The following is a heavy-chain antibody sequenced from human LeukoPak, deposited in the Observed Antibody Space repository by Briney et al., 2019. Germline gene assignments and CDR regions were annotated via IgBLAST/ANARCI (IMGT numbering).Heavy chain of an antibody. Sequence: SETLSLTCTVSGGSISSGGYYWSWIRQHPGKGLEWIRYIYYSGSTYYNPSLKSRVTISVDTSKNQFSLKLSSVTAADTAVYYCARTYYDILTGYYPFDYWGQGTLVTVSS. CDR1: GGSISSGGYY. D-gene: IGHD3-9*01. V-gene: IGHV4-31*03. CDR3: ARTYYDILTGYYPFDY. J-gene: IGHJ4*02. CDR2: IYYSGST.